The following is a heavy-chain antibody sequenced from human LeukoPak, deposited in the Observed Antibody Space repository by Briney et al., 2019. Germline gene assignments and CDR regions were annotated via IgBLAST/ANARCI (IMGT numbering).Heavy chain of an antibody. D-gene: IGHD3-22*01. J-gene: IGHJ4*02. CDR3: AKGPTPKDYYDSSGYFGY. Sequence: GGSLRLSCAASGLDFGDYGMHWVRQAPGKGLEWIAFLRYDGSNKYYADSVKGRFTISRDNSKNTLYLQMNSLRAEDTAVYYCAKGPTPKDYYDSSGYFGYWGQGTLVTVSS. CDR1: GLDFGDYG. CDR2: LRYDGSNK. V-gene: IGHV3-30*02.